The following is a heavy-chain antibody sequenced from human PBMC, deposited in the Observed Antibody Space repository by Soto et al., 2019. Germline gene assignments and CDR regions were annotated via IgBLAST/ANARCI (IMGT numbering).Heavy chain of an antibody. V-gene: IGHV3-9*01. D-gene: IGHD4-17*01. CDR2: ISWNSGSI. J-gene: IGHJ4*02. CDR3: AKDIDRRINYGDYDY. Sequence: GGSLRLSCAASGFTFDDYAMHWVRQAPGKGLEWVSGISWNSGSIGYADSVKGRFTISRDNAKNSLYLQMNSLRAEDTALYYCAKDIDRRINYGDYDYWGQGTLVTVSS. CDR1: GFTFDDYA.